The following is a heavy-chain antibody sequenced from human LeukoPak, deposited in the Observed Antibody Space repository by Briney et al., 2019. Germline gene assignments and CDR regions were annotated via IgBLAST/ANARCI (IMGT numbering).Heavy chain of an antibody. V-gene: IGHV4-30-2*01. Sequence: SETLSLTCAVSGGSISSGGYSWSWIRQPPGKGLEWIGYIYHSGSTYYNPSLKSRVTISVDRSKYQFSLKLSSVTAADTAVYYCARAQTRGYYDSSGYPDYWGQGTLVTVSS. CDR3: ARAQTRGYYDSSGYPDY. CDR2: IYHSGST. CDR1: GGSISSGGYS. J-gene: IGHJ4*02. D-gene: IGHD3-22*01.